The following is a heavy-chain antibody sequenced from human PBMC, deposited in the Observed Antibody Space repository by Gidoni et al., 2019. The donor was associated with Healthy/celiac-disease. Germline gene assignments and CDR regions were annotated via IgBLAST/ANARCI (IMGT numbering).Heavy chain of an antibody. CDR1: ASTFPGYY. J-gene: IGHJ4*02. D-gene: IGHD5-12*01. Sequence: QVQLVQSGAEVKKPGASLKVPSTASASTFPGYYMHWVRQAPGQGLEWRGWINPNSGGTNYAQKFQGRVTMTRDTSISTAYMELSRLRSDDTAVYYCAKGRGYSGYDSVVDYWGQGTLVTVSS. V-gene: IGHV1-2*02. CDR2: INPNSGGT. CDR3: AKGRGYSGYDSVVDY.